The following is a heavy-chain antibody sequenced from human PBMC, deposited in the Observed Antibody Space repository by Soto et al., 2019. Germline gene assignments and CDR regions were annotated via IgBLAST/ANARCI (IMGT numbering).Heavy chain of an antibody. J-gene: IGHJ6*02. CDR1: GFTFRSYG. CDR3: ANGKDGVSYYYGMDV. Sequence: QVQLVESGGGVVQPGRSLRLSCAASGFTFRSYGMHWVRQAPGKGLEWVAVISYDGREIHYVDSVKGRYTISRDNSKDSQYLQKNRLSGEDTAVDVCANGKDGVSYYYGMDVWGPGTTVAVSS. V-gene: IGHV3-30*18. D-gene: IGHD3-10*01. CDR2: ISYDGREI.